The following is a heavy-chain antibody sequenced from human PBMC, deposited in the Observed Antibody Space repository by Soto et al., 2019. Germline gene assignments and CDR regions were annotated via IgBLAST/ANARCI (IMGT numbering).Heavy chain of an antibody. CDR2: IWFDGSNK. Sequence: GXSLILSCAASGFTFSSYGMHWVRQAPGKGLEWVAVIWFDGSNKFYADSVKGRFTISRDNSKNTVSLQMNSLRDEDSAAYYCATTGPYWGQGTLVTVSS. V-gene: IGHV3-33*01. CDR1: GFTFSSYG. J-gene: IGHJ4*02. CDR3: ATTGPY.